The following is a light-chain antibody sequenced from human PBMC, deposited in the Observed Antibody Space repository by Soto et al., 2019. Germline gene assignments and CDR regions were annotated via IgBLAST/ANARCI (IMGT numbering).Light chain of an antibody. Sequence: EIVMTQSPATLSVSPGERATLSCRASQSINNNLACYQQKPGQGPRLLIYGASSRATGIAPSFSGSGSGTGFTLHISSLPYEDFASYYCQQYNNWPLTFGGGTKVEIK. CDR2: GAS. J-gene: IGKJ4*01. V-gene: IGKV3-15*01. CDR3: QQYNNWPLT. CDR1: QSINNN.